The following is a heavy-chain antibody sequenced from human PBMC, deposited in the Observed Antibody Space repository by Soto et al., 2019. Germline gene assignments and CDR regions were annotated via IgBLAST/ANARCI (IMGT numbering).Heavy chain of an antibody. D-gene: IGHD3-22*01. J-gene: IGHJ4*02. CDR3: ARDVICHDNYETIGYYFDH. CDR1: GYTFTKFH. V-gene: IGHV1-46*01. CDR2: IDPSGGIT. Sequence: QVQLIQFGAEVKKPGASVKVSCKASGYTFTKFHIHWVRQAPGQGLEWMGMIDPSGGITRDAQRFQGTITMTTVTATRSVYMELRSLTTEDTSVYYFARDVICHDNYETIGYYFDHWGQGTLVTASS.